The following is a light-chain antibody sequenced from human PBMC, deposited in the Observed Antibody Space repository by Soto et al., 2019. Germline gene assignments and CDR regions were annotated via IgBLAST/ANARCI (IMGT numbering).Light chain of an antibody. CDR3: CSYAGSSTLYV. CDR1: SSDIGTYNL. CDR2: EVN. Sequence: QSVLTQPASVSGYPGQSITISCTRTSSDIGTYNLVSWYQQHPGKAPKLMIYEVNKRPSGVSDRFSGSKSGNTASLTISGLQAEDEADYYCCSYAGSSTLYVFGTGTSHRP. J-gene: IGLJ1*01. V-gene: IGLV2-23*02.